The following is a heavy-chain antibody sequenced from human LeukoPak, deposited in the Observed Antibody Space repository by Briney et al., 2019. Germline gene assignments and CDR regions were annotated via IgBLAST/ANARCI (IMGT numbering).Heavy chain of an antibody. CDR2: IYYSGST. CDR3: ARGNSSGWYFPVSAFDY. CDR1: GDSISSGSYY. Sequence: PSETLSLTCTVSGDSISSGSYYWGWIRQPPGKGLERIGSIYYSGSTYYNPSLKSRVTISVDTSKNQFSLKLSSVTAADTAVYYCARGNSSGWYFPVSAFDYWGQGTLVTVSS. D-gene: IGHD6-19*01. V-gene: IGHV4-39*07. J-gene: IGHJ4*02.